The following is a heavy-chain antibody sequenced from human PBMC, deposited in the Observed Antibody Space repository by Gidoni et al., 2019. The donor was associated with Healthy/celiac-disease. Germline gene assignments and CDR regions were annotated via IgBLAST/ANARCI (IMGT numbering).Heavy chain of an antibody. Sequence: QLQLQESGPGLVKPSETLSLTCTVSGGSISSSSYYWGWIRQPPGKGLEWIGSIYYSGSTYYNPSLKSRVTISVDTSKNQFSLKLSSVTAADTAVYYCARLLRGYSFYFDYWGQGTLVTVSS. J-gene: IGHJ4*02. CDR1: GGSISSSSYY. D-gene: IGHD5-18*01. V-gene: IGHV4-39*07. CDR3: ARLLRGYSFYFDY. CDR2: IYYSGST.